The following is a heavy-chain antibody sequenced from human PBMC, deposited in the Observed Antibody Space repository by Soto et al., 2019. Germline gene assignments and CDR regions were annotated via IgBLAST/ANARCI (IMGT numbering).Heavy chain of an antibody. CDR3: AKDKPGTTSFDY. Sequence: GGSLRLSCVASGFSISSYSMSWVRQAPGEGLEWGSGISERGDTTHYADSVKGRFTISRDTSKNTLYLQLNTLRADDTAVYYCAKDKPGTTSFDYWGQGIMVTVSS. CDR2: ISERGDTT. D-gene: IGHD1-1*01. J-gene: IGHJ4*02. V-gene: IGHV3-23*01. CDR1: GFSISSYS.